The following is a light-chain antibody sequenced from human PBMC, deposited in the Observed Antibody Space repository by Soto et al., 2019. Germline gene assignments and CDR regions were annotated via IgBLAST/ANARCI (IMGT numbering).Light chain of an antibody. V-gene: IGKV3-20*01. J-gene: IGKJ4*01. CDR1: QSVSSSD. Sequence: EIVLTQSPGTLSLSPGERATLSCRASQSVSSSDLAWYQQKPGQAPRLLIYGASSRATGIPDRFSGSGSGTDFTLTISGLEPEDFATYYCQQLNSYPLTFGGGTKVEIK. CDR2: GAS. CDR3: QQLNSYPLT.